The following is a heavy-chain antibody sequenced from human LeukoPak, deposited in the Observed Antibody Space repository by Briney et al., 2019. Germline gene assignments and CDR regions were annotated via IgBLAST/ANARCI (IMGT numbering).Heavy chain of an antibody. CDR3: ATVAAAAGTY. V-gene: IGHV1-3*01. CDR2: IHPGNGNT. J-gene: IGHJ4*02. Sequence: GASVKVSCKASGYIFSNYEIHWVRQAPGQRLEWLGWIHPGNGNTRYSQEFQDRVAITRDTSATTAYTELDNLRSEDTAIYYCATVAAAAGTYWGQGTLVAVSS. CDR1: GYIFSNYE. D-gene: IGHD6-13*01.